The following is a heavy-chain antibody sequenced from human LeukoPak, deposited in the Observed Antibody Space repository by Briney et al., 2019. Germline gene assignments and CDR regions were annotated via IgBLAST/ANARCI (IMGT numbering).Heavy chain of an antibody. CDR3: AKARIAAVGLSDYYYYGMDV. Sequence: PGGSLRLSCAASGFTFSSYGMHWVRQAPGKGLEWVAVISYDGSNKYYADSVKGRFTISGDNSKNTLYLQMNSLRAEDTAVYYCAKARIAAVGLSDYYYYGMDVWGQGTTVTVSS. CDR2: ISYDGSNK. J-gene: IGHJ6*02. CDR1: GFTFSSYG. D-gene: IGHD6-13*01. V-gene: IGHV3-30*18.